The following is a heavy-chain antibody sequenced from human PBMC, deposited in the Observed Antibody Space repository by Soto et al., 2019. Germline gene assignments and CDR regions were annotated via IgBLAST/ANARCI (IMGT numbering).Heavy chain of an antibody. CDR3: ARGAHILNDD. CDR2: FHKSDSP. J-gene: IGHJ4*02. D-gene: IGHD3-9*01. CDR1: GLSISDYY. Sequence: QVQLQESGPGLVKPSETLSLTCRVSGLSISDYYWSWIRQPPGKGLEWIGNFHKSDSPNYNSALKSRLTMSVDTSTNEFSMTLNSVTSADTAVYYCARGAHILNDDWGQGVLVTVSS. V-gene: IGHV4-4*07.